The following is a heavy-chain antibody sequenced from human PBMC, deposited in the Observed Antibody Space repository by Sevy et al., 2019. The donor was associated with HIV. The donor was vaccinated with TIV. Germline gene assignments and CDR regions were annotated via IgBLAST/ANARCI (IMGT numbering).Heavy chain of an antibody. CDR2: IYIGGST. V-gene: IGHV3-66*02. CDR1: GFSISSHY. Sequence: GGSLRLSCAASGFSISSHYMSWVRQAPGKGLEWVSVIYIGGSTYFANSVKGRFTLSRDNSMNTLYREMNSLTAEDTAVYYCARPLFYWNDGDVFDLWGQGTVVTVSS. J-gene: IGHJ3*01. D-gene: IGHD1-1*01. CDR3: ARPLFYWNDGDVFDL.